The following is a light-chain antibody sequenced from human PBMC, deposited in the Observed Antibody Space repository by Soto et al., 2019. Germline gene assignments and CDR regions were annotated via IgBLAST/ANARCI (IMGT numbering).Light chain of an antibody. V-gene: IGKV3-11*01. CDR2: GAS. J-gene: IGKJ2*01. CDR1: ESVSNY. CDR3: QQSSSSPYT. Sequence: EIVLTQSPATLSLSPGERATLSCRASESVSNYLAWYQQKLGQAPRLLLYGASNRATGIPARFSGSGSGTDFFLTISSLEPEDFAVYYCQQSSSSPYTFGQGTQLEIK.